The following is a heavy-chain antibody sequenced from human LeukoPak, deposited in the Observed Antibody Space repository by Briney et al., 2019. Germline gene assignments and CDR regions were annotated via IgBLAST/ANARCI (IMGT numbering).Heavy chain of an antibody. CDR3: ARATVTTGYY. CDR1: AYTFTDYQ. J-gene: IGHJ4*02. V-gene: IGHV1-2*02. Sequence: GASVKVSCKASAYTFTDYQLYWVRQAPGQGLEWMGWINPNSGVANFAQKFQGRVTMTRDTSISTAYMELSRLRSDDTAVYYCARATVTTGYYWGQGTLVTVSS. CDR2: INPNSGVA. D-gene: IGHD4-17*01.